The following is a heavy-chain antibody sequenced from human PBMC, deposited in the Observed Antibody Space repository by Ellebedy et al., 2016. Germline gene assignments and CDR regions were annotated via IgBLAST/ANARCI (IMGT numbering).Heavy chain of an antibody. D-gene: IGHD1-14*01. J-gene: IGHJ6*02. Sequence: SVKVSXXASGGTFSSYAISWVRQAPGQGLEWMGGIIPIFGTANYAQKFQGRVTITADESTSTAYMELSSLRSEDTAVYYCARERKAGYYYYGMDVWGQGTTVTVSS. CDR2: IIPIFGTA. CDR3: ARERKAGYYYYGMDV. V-gene: IGHV1-69*13. CDR1: GGTFSSYA.